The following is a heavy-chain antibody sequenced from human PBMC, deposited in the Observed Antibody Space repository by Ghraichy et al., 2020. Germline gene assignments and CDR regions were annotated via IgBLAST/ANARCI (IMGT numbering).Heavy chain of an antibody. D-gene: IGHD3-22*01. CDR2: ISYSGNT. J-gene: IGHJ4*02. CDR3: ARQRGRIYNESSSNFDY. V-gene: IGHV4-39*01. Sequence: SETLSITCTVSGGSIISSRYYWGWIRQPPGQGLEWIGSISYSGNTYYNPSLKSRVIISVDMSKNQFFLKLSSVTAADAAVYYCARQRGRIYNESSSNFDYWGQGALVTVSS. CDR1: GGSIISSRYY.